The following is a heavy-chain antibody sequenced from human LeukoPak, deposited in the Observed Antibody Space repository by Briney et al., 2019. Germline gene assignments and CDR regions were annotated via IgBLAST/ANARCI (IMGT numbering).Heavy chain of an antibody. J-gene: IGHJ4*02. CDR1: GFTFSSYA. Sequence: GGSLRLSCAASGFTFSSYAMSWVCQAPGKGLEWVSSISATGGSTYYADSVKGRFTISRDNSKNTLYLQMNSLRAEDTAVYYCAKDGTRIVGATTDYWGQGTLVTVSS. D-gene: IGHD1-26*01. CDR2: ISATGGST. CDR3: AKDGTRIVGATTDY. V-gene: IGHV3-23*01.